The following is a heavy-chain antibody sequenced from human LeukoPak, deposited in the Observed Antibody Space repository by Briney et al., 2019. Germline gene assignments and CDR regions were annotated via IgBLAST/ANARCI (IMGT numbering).Heavy chain of an antibody. CDR2: IDGSSSTI. Sequence: GGSLRLSCAASGFDFSTYSMHWVRRAPGRGLEWLSYIDGSSSTIYYADSVKGRFTISRDNAKNSLYLQMNSLRAEDTAVFYCARGGARSSSYYYYGMDVWGLGTTVTVSS. J-gene: IGHJ6*02. D-gene: IGHD6-13*01. CDR1: GFDFSTYS. CDR3: ARGGARSSSYYYYGMDV. V-gene: IGHV3-48*01.